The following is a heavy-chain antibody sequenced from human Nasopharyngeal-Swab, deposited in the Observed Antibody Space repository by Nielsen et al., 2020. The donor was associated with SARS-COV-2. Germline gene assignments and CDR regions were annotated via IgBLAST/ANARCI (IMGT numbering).Heavy chain of an antibody. CDR1: GYTFTSYD. Sequence: SVKVSCKASGYTFTSYDINWVRQATGQGLEWMGGIIPIFGTANYAQKFQGRVTITADESTSTAYMELSSLRSEDTAVYYCAREGQLVSDYYYGMDVWGQGTTVTVSS. CDR3: AREGQLVSDYYYGMDV. CDR2: IIPIFGTA. J-gene: IGHJ6*02. D-gene: IGHD6-6*01. V-gene: IGHV1-69*13.